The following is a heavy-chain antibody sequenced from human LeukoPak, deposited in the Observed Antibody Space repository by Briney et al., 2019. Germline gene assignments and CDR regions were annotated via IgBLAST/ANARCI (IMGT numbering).Heavy chain of an antibody. D-gene: IGHD3-10*01. J-gene: IGHJ4*02. V-gene: IGHV3-23*01. CDR3: AKAAPPGMYYYGSGSYYRGEFYFDY. CDR2: ISGSGGST. CDR1: GFTFSSYA. Sequence: PGGSLRLSCAASGFTFSSYAMSWVRQAPGKGLEWVSAISGSGGSTYYADSVKGRFTISRDNSKNTLYLQMNSLRAEDTAVYYCAKAAPPGMYYYGSGSYYRGEFYFDYWGQGTLVAVSS.